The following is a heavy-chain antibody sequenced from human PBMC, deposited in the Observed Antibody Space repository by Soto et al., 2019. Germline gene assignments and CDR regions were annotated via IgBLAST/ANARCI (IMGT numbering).Heavy chain of an antibody. CDR2: IWYDGSNK. J-gene: IGHJ4*02. CDR3: ASTVVGATIDY. V-gene: IGHV3-33*01. Sequence: VAVIWYDGSNKYYADSVKGRFTISRDNSKNTLYLQMNSLRAEDTAVYYCASTVVGATIDYWGQGTLVTVSS. D-gene: IGHD1-26*01.